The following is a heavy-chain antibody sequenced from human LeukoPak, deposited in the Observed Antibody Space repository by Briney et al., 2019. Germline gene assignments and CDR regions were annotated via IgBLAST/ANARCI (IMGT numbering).Heavy chain of an antibody. D-gene: IGHD1-26*01. CDR1: GFTFSNYG. CDR2: ITSDWNTK. V-gene: IGHV3-48*01. Sequence: GGSLRLSCAASGFTFSNYGMNWVRQAPGRGLEWVSHITSDWNTKYYADSVKGRFTISRDNAKNSLYLQMNSLRAEDTAIYYCAKEVGATTGLLDYWGQGTLVTVSS. J-gene: IGHJ4*02. CDR3: AKEVGATTGLLDY.